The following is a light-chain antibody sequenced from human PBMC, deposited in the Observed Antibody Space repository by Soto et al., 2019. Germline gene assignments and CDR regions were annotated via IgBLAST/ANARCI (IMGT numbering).Light chain of an antibody. CDR3: QQDNRFPLT. CDR2: TAS. V-gene: IGKV1-12*01. CDR1: QGISSW. J-gene: IGKJ4*01. Sequence: DIQMTQSPSSVSASVGDRVTITCRASQGISSWLAWYQQKPGQAPNLLIHTASSLRSGVPSRFSGSGSGTDFTLTISILQAEDFANYYYQQDNRFPLTFGGGTKVEIK.